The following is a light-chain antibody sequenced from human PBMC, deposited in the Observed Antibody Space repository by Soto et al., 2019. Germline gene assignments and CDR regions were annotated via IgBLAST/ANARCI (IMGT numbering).Light chain of an antibody. J-gene: IGKJ2*01. CDR2: GAS. CDR3: QQYGNSPQT. Sequence: EIVLTQSPGTSPLSPGEVATLACRASQSVSSIYLAWYLHKPRQAPRLLIYGASGRATGIPDSFSGSGSGTAFSLAISRLEPEDFAVYYCQQYGNSPQTFCQGTKLEIK. V-gene: IGKV3-20*01. CDR1: QSVSSIY.